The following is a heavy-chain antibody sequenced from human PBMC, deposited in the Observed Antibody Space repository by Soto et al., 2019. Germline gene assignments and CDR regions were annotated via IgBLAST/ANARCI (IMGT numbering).Heavy chain of an antibody. CDR3: AKTMVRGVRYYYYGMDV. CDR1: GGSISSSSYY. V-gene: IGHV4-61*05. CDR2: IYYSGST. Sequence: SETLSLTCTVSGGSISSSSYYWGWIRQPPGKGLEWIGYIYYSGSTNYNPSLKSRVTISVDTSKNQFSLKLSSATAADTAVYYCAKTMVRGVRYYYYGMDVWGQGTTVTVSS. J-gene: IGHJ6*02. D-gene: IGHD3-10*01.